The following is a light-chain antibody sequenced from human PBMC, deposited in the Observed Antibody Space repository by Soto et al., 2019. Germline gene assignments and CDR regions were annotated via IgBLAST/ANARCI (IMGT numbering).Light chain of an antibody. CDR2: YDS. Sequence: SYELTQPPSVSVAPEKTARITCGGNNIGSKRVHWYRQKPGQAPVLVIYYDSDRPSGIPERFSGSNSGNTATLTISRVEAGDEADDYCQVWDITTDHYVFGTGTKLTVL. V-gene: IGLV3-21*04. CDR3: QVWDITTDHYV. J-gene: IGLJ1*01. CDR1: NIGSKR.